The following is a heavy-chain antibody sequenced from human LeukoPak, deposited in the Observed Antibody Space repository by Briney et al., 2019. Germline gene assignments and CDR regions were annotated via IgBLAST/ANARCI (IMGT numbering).Heavy chain of an antibody. CDR2: INHSGST. D-gene: IGHD6-13*01. Sequence: PSETPSLTCAVYGGSFSGYYWSWIRQPPGKGLEWIGEINHSGSTNYNPSLKSRVTISVDTSKNQFSLKLSSVTAADTTVYYCVRGQVKQQLLPRTGSRDYYYYMDVWGKGTTVTVSS. CDR3: VRGQVKQQLLPRTGSRDYYYYMDV. J-gene: IGHJ6*03. V-gene: IGHV4-34*01. CDR1: GGSFSGYY.